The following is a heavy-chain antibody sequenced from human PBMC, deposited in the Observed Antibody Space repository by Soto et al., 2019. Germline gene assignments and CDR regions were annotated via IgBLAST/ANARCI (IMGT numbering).Heavy chain of an antibody. Sequence: EVQLVESGGDLVQPGGSLRLSCAASGFTFSRYWMCWVRQAPGKGLMWVSRVNSDGSTTSYADSVKGRFTISRDNAKNTLYLQMNSLRAEDTAVYYCARDLGIAAAGTGAFDYWGQGTLVTVPS. CDR1: GFTFSRYW. D-gene: IGHD6-13*01. CDR3: ARDLGIAAAGTGAFDY. V-gene: IGHV3-74*01. J-gene: IGHJ4*02. CDR2: VNSDGSTT.